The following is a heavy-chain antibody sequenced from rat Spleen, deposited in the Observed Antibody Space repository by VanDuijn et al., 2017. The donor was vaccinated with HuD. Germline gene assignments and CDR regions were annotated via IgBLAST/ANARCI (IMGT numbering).Heavy chain of an antibody. J-gene: IGHJ3*01. CDR3: ATTPGRPFAY. V-gene: IGHV5-29*01. CDR1: GFTFSDYY. D-gene: IGHD5-1*01. Sequence: EVQLVESGGDLVQPGRSLKLSCAASGFTFSDYYMAWVRQAPTKGLVWVATISPSGGSTYYRDSVKGRFTISRDIAKSTLFLQMNSLKSEDTATYYCATTPGRPFAYWGQGTLVTVSS. CDR2: ISPSGGST.